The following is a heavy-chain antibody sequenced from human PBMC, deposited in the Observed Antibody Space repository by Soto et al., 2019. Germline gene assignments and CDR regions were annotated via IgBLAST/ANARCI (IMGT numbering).Heavy chain of an antibody. V-gene: IGHV3-30*03. CDR2: ISYDGSEK. Sequence: GGSLRLSCAASGFTFNTYGMHWVRQAPGKGLEWVAVISYDGSEKYYVDSVKGRFTISKDNSKNTLYLQMNSLRDGDTAVYYCARGFSAGKGSPPDYWGQGTLVTVSS. CDR1: GFTFNTYG. CDR3: ARGFSAGKGSPPDY. J-gene: IGHJ4*02. D-gene: IGHD3-10*01.